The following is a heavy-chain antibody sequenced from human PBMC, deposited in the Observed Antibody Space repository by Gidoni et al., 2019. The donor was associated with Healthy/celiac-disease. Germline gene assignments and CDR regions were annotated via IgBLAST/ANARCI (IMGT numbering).Heavy chain of an antibody. Sequence: EVQLLESGGGLVQPGGSLSISCAASGCTLRSNAMSWVGQAPGKGMEWVSAIRGSGGSTYYADSVKGRFTISRDNSKNTLYLQMNSLRAEDTAVYYCAKADPKSDAFDIWGQGTMVTVSS. J-gene: IGHJ3*02. CDR1: GCTLRSNA. CDR2: IRGSGGST. V-gene: IGHV3-23*01. CDR3: AKADPKSDAFDI.